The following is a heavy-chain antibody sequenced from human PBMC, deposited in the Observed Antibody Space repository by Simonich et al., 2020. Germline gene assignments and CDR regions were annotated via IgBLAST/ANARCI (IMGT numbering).Heavy chain of an antibody. J-gene: IGHJ4*02. D-gene: IGHD5-12*01. CDR1: GGSISSYY. CDR2: IYYSGST. Sequence: QVQLQESGPGLVKPSETLSLTCTVSGGSISSYYWSWIRQPPGKGLEWIGYIYYSGSTNYNPPLKSRVTISVDTSKNQVSLKLSSVTAADTAVYYCARHDRWLQFYFDYWGQGTLVTVSS. V-gene: IGHV4-59*08. CDR3: ARHDRWLQFYFDY.